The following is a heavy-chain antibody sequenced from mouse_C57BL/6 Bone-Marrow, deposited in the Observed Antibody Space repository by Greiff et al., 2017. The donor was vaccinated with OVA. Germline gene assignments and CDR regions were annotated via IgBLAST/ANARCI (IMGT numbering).Heavy chain of an antibody. CDR2: FHPYNDDT. V-gene: IGHV1-47*01. J-gene: IGHJ1*03. CDR1: GYTFTTYP. CDR3: ARPRYDYDGWYFDV. Sequence: QVHVKQSGAELVKPGASVKMSCKASGYTFTTYPIEWMKQNHGKSLEWIGNFHPYNDDTKYNEKFKGKATLTVEKSSSTVYLELSRLTSDDSAVYYCARPRYDYDGWYFDVWGTGTTVTVSS. D-gene: IGHD2-4*01.